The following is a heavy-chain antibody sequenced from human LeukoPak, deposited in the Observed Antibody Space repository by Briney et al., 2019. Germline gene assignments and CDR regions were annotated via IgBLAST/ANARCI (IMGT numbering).Heavy chain of an antibody. CDR3: ARGHWFAHLDY. V-gene: IGHV3-53*01. CDR2: IYSGGTT. Sequence: GGSLRLSCAASGFTVSSNYMNWVRQAPGKGLEWVSIIYSGGTTYYADSVKGRFTISRDNSKNTLFLQMNSLRAEDTAVYYCARGHWFAHLDYWGQGTLVTVSS. CDR1: GFTVSSNY. D-gene: IGHD3-9*01. J-gene: IGHJ4*02.